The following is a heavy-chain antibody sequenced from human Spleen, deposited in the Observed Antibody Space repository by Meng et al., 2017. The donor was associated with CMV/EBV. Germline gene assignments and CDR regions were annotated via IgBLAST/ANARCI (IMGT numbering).Heavy chain of an antibody. CDR3: ARAPIESGHGIDY. D-gene: IGHD1-14*01. V-gene: IGHV4-34*01. CDR2: INHSGST. Sequence: SETLSLTCGVYGVSLSAYYWTWIRQPPGKGLEWIGEINHSGSTNYNPSLKSRVTISVDMSKNQFSLKLSSVTAADTAAYYCARAPIESGHGIDYWGQGTLVTVSS. CDR1: GVSLSAYY. J-gene: IGHJ4*02.